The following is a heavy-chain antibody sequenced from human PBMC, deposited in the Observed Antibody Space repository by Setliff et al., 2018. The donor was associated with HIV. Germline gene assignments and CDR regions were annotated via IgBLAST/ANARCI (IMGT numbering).Heavy chain of an antibody. D-gene: IGHD2-2*03. J-gene: IGHJ6*02. CDR2: IYPGDSDT. CDR3: ARHGYCSGTSCSEYYYYYGMDV. V-gene: IGHV5-51*01. Sequence: GESLKIFCKGSGYSFTNYWIGWVRQMPGKGLEWMGIIYPGDSDTRYSPSFQGQVTISADKSISTAYLQWSSLKASDTAMYYCARHGYCSGTSCSEYYYYYGMDVWGQGTTVTVS. CDR1: GYSFTNYW.